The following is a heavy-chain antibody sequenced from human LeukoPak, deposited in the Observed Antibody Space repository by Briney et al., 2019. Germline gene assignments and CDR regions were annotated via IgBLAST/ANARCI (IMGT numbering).Heavy chain of an antibody. V-gene: IGHV4-39*07. D-gene: IGHD3-10*01. CDR3: ARDPPGGADAFDI. CDR1: GGSISSSSYY. CDR2: IFCSGST. J-gene: IGHJ3*02. Sequence: SETLSLTCTVSGGSISSSSYYWGWIRQPPGKGLEWIGSIFCSGSTNYNPSLKSRVTISVDTSKNQFSLKLSSVTAADTAVYYCARDPPGGADAFDIWGQGTMVTVSS.